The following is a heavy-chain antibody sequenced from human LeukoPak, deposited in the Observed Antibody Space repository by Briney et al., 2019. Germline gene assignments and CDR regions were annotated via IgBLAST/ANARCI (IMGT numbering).Heavy chain of an antibody. CDR2: IYYSGST. Sequence: PSETLSLTCTVSGGSISSHYWSWIRQPPGKGLEWIGYIYYSGSTNYNPSLKSRVTISVDTSKNQFSLKLSSVTAADTAVYYCARSSSTPIWGQGTMVTVSS. D-gene: IGHD3-10*01. CDR3: ARSSSTPI. J-gene: IGHJ3*02. V-gene: IGHV4-59*11. CDR1: GGSISSHY.